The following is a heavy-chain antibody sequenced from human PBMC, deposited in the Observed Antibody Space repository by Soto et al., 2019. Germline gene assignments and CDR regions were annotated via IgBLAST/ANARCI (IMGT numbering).Heavy chain of an antibody. V-gene: IGHV1-58*01. J-gene: IGHJ4*02. CDR2: IVVGSANT. Sequence: ASVKVSCKASGFTFTNSVVQWVRQARGQRLEWIGWIVVGSANTNYAQKFQERVTITRDMSTSTAYMELSSLRSEDTAVYYCAAVIGSMVRGALDYWGQGTLVTVSS. CDR1: GFTFTNSV. D-gene: IGHD3-10*01. CDR3: AAVIGSMVRGALDY.